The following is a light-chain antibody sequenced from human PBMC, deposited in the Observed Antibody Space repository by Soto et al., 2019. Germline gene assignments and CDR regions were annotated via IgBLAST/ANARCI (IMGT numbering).Light chain of an antibody. J-gene: IGKJ5*01. CDR1: QDISTH. Sequence: IQLTQSPSSLSASVGDRVTISCRASQDISTHLAWFAQKPGRAPQLLIYAASTLHSGVPSRFSGSGSGTDFTLTISSLQPEDFATYYCQHINTYPITFGPGTRLEIK. V-gene: IGKV1-9*01. CDR3: QHINTYPIT. CDR2: AAS.